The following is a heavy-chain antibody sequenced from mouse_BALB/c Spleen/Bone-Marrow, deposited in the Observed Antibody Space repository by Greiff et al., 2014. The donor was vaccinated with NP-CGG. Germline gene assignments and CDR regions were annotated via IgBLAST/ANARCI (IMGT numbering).Heavy chain of an antibody. Sequence: EVNLVEPGGGLVKPGGSLKLSCAASGFTFSSYTMSWVRQTPEKRLEWVATISSGGSYTYYPDSVKGRFTISRDNAKNTLYLQMSSLRSEDTAMYYCTRDGKGNYDYAMDYWGQGTSVTVSS. CDR2: ISSGGSYT. CDR3: TRDGKGNYDYAMDY. J-gene: IGHJ4*01. CDR1: GFTFSSYT. D-gene: IGHD2-1*01. V-gene: IGHV5-6-4*01.